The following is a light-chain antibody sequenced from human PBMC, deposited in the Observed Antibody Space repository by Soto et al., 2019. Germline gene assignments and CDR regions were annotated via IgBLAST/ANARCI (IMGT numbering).Light chain of an antibody. CDR3: VQNIHCTWT. CDR1: QSLVHSDGNTY. Sequence: VCINHSHVAWLVTLGQAAPISCRPSQSLVHSDGNTYLNWFQQRPGQSPRRLIYKVSNRDSGVPDRFSGSGSGTDFTLKISRVEAEDVGVYYCVQNIHCTWTFGQGTKVDIK. CDR2: KVS. J-gene: IGKJ1*01. V-gene: IGKV2-30*02.